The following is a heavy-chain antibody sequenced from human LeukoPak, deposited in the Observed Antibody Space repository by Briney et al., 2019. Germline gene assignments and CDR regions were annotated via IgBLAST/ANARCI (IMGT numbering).Heavy chain of an antibody. V-gene: IGHV3-21*01. J-gene: IGHJ4*02. CDR3: ARDGDY. CDR2: ITSNSAYI. CDR1: GFPFSSYA. Sequence: GGSLRLSCAASGFPFSSYAMNWVRQAPGKGLEWVSSITSNSAYINYADSVKGRFTISRDNAKNSLYLQMNSLRADDTAVYYCARDGDYWGQGTLVTVSS.